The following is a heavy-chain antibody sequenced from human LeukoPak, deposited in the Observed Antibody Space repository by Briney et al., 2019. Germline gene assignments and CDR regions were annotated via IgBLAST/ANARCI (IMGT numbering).Heavy chain of an antibody. CDR3: ARHRFSVDWSGFDY. Sequence: SETLSLTCAVYGGSFSGYYWSWIRQPPGKGLEWIGEINHSGSTNYNPSLKSRVTISVDTSKNQFSLKLSSVTAADTAVYYCARHRFSVDWSGFDYWGQGTLVTVSS. CDR1: GGSFSGYY. V-gene: IGHV4-34*01. CDR2: INHSGST. D-gene: IGHD3-9*01. J-gene: IGHJ4*02.